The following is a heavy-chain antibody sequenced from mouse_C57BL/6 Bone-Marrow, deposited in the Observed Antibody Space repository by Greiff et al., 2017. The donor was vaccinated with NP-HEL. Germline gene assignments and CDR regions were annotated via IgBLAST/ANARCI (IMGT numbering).Heavy chain of an antibody. CDR1: GFTFSDYG. V-gene: IGHV5-15*01. CDR2: ISNLAYSI. D-gene: IGHD2-5*01. Sequence: EVQLVESGGGLVQPGGSLKLSCAASGFTFSDYGMAWVRQAPRKGPEWVAFISNLAYSIYYADTVTGRFPISRENAKNTLYLEMSSLRSEDTAMYYCARQNYSNFSLFAYWGQGTLVTVSA. J-gene: IGHJ3*01. CDR3: ARQNYSNFSLFAY.